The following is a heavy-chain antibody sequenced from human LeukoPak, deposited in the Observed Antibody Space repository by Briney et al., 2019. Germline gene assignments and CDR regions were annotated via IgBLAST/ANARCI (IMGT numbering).Heavy chain of an antibody. CDR3: ARAMYSSSSFNWFDP. CDR1: GYTFTGYY. J-gene: IGHJ5*02. Sequence: ASVKVSCKAPGYTFTGYYMHWVRQAPGQGLEWMGWINPNSGGTNYAQKFQGRVTMTRDTSISTAYMELSRLRSDDTAVYYCARAMYSSSSFNWFDPWGQGTLVTVSS. CDR2: INPNSGGT. D-gene: IGHD6-13*01. V-gene: IGHV1-2*02.